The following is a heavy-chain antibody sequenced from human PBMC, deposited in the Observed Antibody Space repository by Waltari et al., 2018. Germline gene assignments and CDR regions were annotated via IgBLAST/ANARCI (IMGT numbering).Heavy chain of an antibody. CDR1: GGSISSSSYY. CDR2: FYSSGRA. V-gene: IGHV4-39*07. CDR3: AREGSSWVDYFDY. Sequence: QLQLQESGPGLVKPSETLSLTCTVSGGSISSSSYYWGWIRQPPGKGLEWIGSFYSSGRAYSSPSLKIRVTISVDTSKNQFSLKLSSVTAADTAVYYCAREGSSWVDYFDYWGQGTLVTVSS. J-gene: IGHJ4*02. D-gene: IGHD1-26*01.